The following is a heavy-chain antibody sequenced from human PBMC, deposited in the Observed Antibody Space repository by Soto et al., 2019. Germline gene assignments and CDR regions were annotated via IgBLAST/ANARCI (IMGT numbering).Heavy chain of an antibody. D-gene: IGHD6-6*01. CDR1: GGSMSRGDYY. V-gene: IGHV4-30-4*01. CDR2: IYHTGST. Sequence: PSETLSLTCTVSGGSMSRGDYYWSWIRQPPGKGLEWIGFIYHTGSTYYSPSLKSRVAISVDTSKNQFSLKLSSVTAADTAVYYCARRAGGANIAVRWFDPWGQGTLVTVSS. CDR3: ARRAGGANIAVRWFDP. J-gene: IGHJ5*02.